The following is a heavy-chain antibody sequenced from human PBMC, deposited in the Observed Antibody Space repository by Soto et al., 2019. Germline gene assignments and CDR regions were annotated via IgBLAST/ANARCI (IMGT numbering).Heavy chain of an antibody. CDR3: ARGYRIAARPYGY. V-gene: IGHV4-34*01. Sequence: SELSLTCAVYGGSFSGYYWSWIRQPPGKGLEWIGEINHSGSTNYNPSLKSRVTISVDTSKNQFSLKLSSVTAADTAVYYCARGYRIAARPYGYWGQGTLVTVSS. CDR2: INHSGST. CDR1: GGSFSGYY. J-gene: IGHJ4*02. D-gene: IGHD6-6*01.